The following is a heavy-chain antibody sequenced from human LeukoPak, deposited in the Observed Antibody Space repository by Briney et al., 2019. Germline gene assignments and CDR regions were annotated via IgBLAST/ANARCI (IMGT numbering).Heavy chain of an antibody. CDR2: INHSGST. CDR1: GFTFDDYG. V-gene: IGHV4-34*01. J-gene: IGHJ4*02. CDR3: ARWGSGALDTAMVSTYYFDY. D-gene: IGHD5-18*01. Sequence: GSLRLSCAASGFTFDDYGMSWVRQAPGKGLEWIGEINHSGSTNYNSSLKSRVTISVDTSKNQFSLKLSSVTAADTAVYYCARWGSGALDTAMVSTYYFDYWGQGTLVTVSS.